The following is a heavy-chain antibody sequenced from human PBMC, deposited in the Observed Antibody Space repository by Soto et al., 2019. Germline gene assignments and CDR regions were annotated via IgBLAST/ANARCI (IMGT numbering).Heavy chain of an antibody. D-gene: IGHD4-4*01. CDR1: GFTFSGFA. CDR3: AKDASTVTTPDYFEY. V-gene: IGHV3-23*01. Sequence: GGSLRLSCAASGFTFSGFAMSWVRQAPGKGLEWVSVISGSGGSTYYADSVKGRLTISRDNSRNTLYLQMNSLRVEDTAVYYCAKDASTVTTPDYFEYWGQGTPVTVSS. J-gene: IGHJ4*02. CDR2: ISGSGGST.